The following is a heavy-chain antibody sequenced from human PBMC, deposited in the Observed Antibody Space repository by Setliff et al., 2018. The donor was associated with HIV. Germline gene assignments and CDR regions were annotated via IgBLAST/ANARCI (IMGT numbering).Heavy chain of an antibody. CDR2: IYASGNT. J-gene: IGHJ4*02. CDR1: GVSFSGYY. D-gene: IGHD6-13*01. Sequence: PSETLSLTCAVYGVSFSGYYWSWIRQPPGKGLEWVGRIYASGNTNYNPSLKSRATISVDTYKNQFSLKLGSVTAADTAVYYCARAARYSSSWYKRGYYFDYWGQGTLVTVSS. V-gene: IGHV4-34*01. CDR3: ARAARYSSSWYKRGYYFDY.